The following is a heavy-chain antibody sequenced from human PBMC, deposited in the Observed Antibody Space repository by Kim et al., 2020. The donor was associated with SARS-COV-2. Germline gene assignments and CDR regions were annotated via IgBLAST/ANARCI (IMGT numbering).Heavy chain of an antibody. CDR3: ARDDGSGSYYYDAFDI. V-gene: IGHV3-30*01. J-gene: IGHJ3*02. Sequence: SVKGRFTISRDNSKNTLYLQMNSLRAEDTALYYCARDDGSGSYYYDAFDIWGQGTMVTVSS. D-gene: IGHD3-10*01.